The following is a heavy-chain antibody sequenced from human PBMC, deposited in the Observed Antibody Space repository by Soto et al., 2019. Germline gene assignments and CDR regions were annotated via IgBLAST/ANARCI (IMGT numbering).Heavy chain of an antibody. CDR1: GFTFSSYA. Sequence: PGGSLRLSCAASGFTFSSYAMSWVRQAPGKGLEWVSAISGSGGSTYYADSVKGRFTISRDNSKNTLYLQMNSLRAEDTAVYYCAKVHRYSGSYPNWFDPWGQGTLVTVSS. CDR2: ISGSGGST. J-gene: IGHJ5*02. CDR3: AKVHRYSGSYPNWFDP. V-gene: IGHV3-23*01. D-gene: IGHD1-26*01.